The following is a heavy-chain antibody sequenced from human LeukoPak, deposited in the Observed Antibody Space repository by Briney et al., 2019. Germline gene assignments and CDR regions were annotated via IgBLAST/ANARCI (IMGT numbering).Heavy chain of an antibody. CDR1: GGSFSGYY. CDR3: ARGQVVPPKNYYYYYMDV. Sequence: SETLSLTYAVYGGSFSGYYWSWIRQPPGKGLEWIGEINHSGSTNYNPSLKSRVTISVDTSKNQFSLKLSSVTAADTAVYYCARGQVVPPKNYYYYYMDVWGKGTTVTVSS. CDR2: INHSGST. V-gene: IGHV4-34*01. D-gene: IGHD2-2*01. J-gene: IGHJ6*03.